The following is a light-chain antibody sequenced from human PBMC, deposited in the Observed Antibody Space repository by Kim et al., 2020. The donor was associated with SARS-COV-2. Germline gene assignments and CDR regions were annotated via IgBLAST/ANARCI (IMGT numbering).Light chain of an antibody. V-gene: IGKV1-17*03. CDR1: RGVSTD. J-gene: IGKJ1*01. CDR3: LQHHDHHWT. Sequence: ASVGDRVTITWRASRGVSTDLAWFQQKPGKVPKRLIYAASSLRSGVPSRFSGSGLETEFTLTISSLQPEDFATYYCLQHHDHHWTFGQGTKVDIK. CDR2: AAS.